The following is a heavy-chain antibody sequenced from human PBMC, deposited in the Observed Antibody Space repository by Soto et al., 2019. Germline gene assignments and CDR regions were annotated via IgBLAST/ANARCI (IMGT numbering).Heavy chain of an antibody. Sequence: QLHLVESGGGVVQPGASVRLSGEASGFTFSAFGMHWVRQAPGKGLEWVAGIRHDGSNDYYSDFAKGRLTISRDNSRDTLYLQINSLRADDSAVYYCASVNTVRSWDYDGMDIWGQGTTVTVSS. CDR1: GFTFSAFG. V-gene: IGHV3-33*03. CDR3: ASVNTVRSWDYDGMDI. J-gene: IGHJ6*02. CDR2: IRHDGSND. D-gene: IGHD3-10*01.